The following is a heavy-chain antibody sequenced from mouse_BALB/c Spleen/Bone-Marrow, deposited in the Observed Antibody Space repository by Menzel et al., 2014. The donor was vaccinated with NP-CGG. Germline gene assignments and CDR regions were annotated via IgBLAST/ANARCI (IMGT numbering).Heavy chain of an antibody. CDR3: ANGNFDY. Sequence: EVQGVESGPDLVKPSQSLSLTCTVTGYSITSGYSCHWIRQFPGNKLEWMGYIHYSGSTNYNPSLKSRISITRDTSKNQVFLQLNSVTTEDTATYYCANGNFDYWGQGTTLTVSS. CDR2: IHYSGST. CDR1: GYSITSGYS. J-gene: IGHJ2*01. D-gene: IGHD2-1*01. V-gene: IGHV3-1*02.